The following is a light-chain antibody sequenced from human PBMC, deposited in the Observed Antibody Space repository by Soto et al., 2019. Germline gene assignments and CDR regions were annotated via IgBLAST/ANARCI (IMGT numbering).Light chain of an antibody. CDR2: EVS. J-gene: IGLJ1*01. Sequence: QSVLTQPASVSGSPGQSITISCSGTSSNIGGYNVVSWYQHHPGRAPKLIVSEVSHRPSGVSNRFSGSKSGNTASLTISGLQSEDEADYYCISYTSDDVRYVFGTGTKVTVL. CDR3: ISYTSDDVRYV. V-gene: IGLV2-14*01. CDR1: SSNIGGYNV.